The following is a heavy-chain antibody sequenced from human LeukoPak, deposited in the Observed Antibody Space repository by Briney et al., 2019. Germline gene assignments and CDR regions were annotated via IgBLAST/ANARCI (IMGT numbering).Heavy chain of an antibody. CDR1: GFTFSSYA. CDR2: ISGSGGST. V-gene: IGHV3-23*01. CDR3: AKTPRYCSGGSCYGGYFDY. D-gene: IGHD2-15*01. J-gene: IGHJ4*02. Sequence: PGGSLRLSCAASGFTFSSYAISWVRQAPGKGLEWVSAISGSGGSTYYADSVKGRFTIFRDNSKNTLYVQMNSLRAEDTAVYYCAKTPRYCSGGSCYGGYFDYWGQGTLVTVSS.